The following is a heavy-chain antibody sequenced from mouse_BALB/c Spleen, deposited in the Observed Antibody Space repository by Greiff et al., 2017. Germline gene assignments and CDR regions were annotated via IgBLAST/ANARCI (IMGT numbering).Heavy chain of an antibody. CDR1: GYSITSDYA. D-gene: IGHD1-1*01. Sequence: EVMLVESGPGLVKPSQSLSLTCTVTGYSITSDYAWNWIRQFPGNKLEWMGYISYSGSTSYNPSLKSRISITRDTSKNQFFLQLNSVTTEDTATYYCARHLLRYFDVWGAGTTVTVSS. J-gene: IGHJ1*01. CDR2: ISYSGST. V-gene: IGHV3-2*02. CDR3: ARHLLRYFDV.